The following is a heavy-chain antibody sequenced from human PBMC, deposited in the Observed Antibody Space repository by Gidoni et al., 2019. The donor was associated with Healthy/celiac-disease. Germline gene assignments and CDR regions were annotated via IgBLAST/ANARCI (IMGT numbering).Heavy chain of an antibody. J-gene: IGHJ6*03. CDR2: ISSSSSYT. Sequence: QVQLVESGGGLVKPGGSLRLSCAASGFTFSDYYMSWISQAPGKGLEWVSYISSSSSYTNYADSVKGRFTISRDNAKNSLYLQRNSLRAEDTAVYYCARDRRFGGYYGSGSYSHYYYYYMDVWGKGTTVTVSS. V-gene: IGHV3-11*06. CDR1: GFTFSDYY. D-gene: IGHD3-10*01. CDR3: ARDRRFGGYYGSGSYSHYYYYYMDV.